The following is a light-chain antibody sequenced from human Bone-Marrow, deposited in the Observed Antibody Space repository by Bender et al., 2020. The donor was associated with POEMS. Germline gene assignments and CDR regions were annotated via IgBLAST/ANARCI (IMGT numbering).Light chain of an antibody. CDR1: RSNIGAGYD. V-gene: IGLV1-40*01. J-gene: IGLJ2*01. CDR3: QSYDSSLSGFVI. Sequence: QSVLAQPPSVSGVPGQRVTISCTGSRSNIGAGYDVHWYQQVPGTAPKLLIYANDNRPLGVPDRFSGSGSAASASLAITGLRAEDEADYYCQSYDSSLSGFVIFGGGTKLTVL. CDR2: AND.